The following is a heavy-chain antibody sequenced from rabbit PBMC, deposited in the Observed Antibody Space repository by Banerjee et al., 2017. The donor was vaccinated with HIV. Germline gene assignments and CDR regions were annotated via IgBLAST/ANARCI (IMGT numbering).Heavy chain of an antibody. J-gene: IGHJ4*01. V-gene: IGHV1S40*01. CDR3: ARDLAGVIGWNFNL. D-gene: IGHD4-1*01. Sequence: QSLEESGGDLVKPGASLTLTCTASGFSLSNYVMCWVRQAPGKGLEWIGCIYVGSSDSTYYASWAKGRFTISKASSTTVTLQMTSLTAADTATYLCARDLAGVIGWNFNLWGQGTLVTVS. CDR1: GFSLSNYV. CDR2: IYVGSSDST.